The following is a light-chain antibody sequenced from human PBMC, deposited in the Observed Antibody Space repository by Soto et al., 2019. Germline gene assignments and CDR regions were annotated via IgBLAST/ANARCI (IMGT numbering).Light chain of an antibody. CDR1: SSNIGSNA. V-gene: IGLV1-44*01. CDR2: TNT. Sequence: QSVLTQPPSASGTPGQRVTISCSGGSSNIGSNAVAWYQQLPETAPKLLIYTNTQRPSGVPDRFSGSRSGTSASLAISGLQSEDEADSYCAAWDDSLNGWVFGGGTKLTVL. J-gene: IGLJ3*02. CDR3: AAWDDSLNGWV.